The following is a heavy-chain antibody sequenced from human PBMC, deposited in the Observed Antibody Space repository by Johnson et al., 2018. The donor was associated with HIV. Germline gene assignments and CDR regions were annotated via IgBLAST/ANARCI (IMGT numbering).Heavy chain of an antibody. CDR1: GFTFDDYD. D-gene: IGHD5-12*01. CDR3: ARNVYSGYDFRDAFDI. Sequence: VQLVESGGGVVRPGGSLRLSCAASGFTFDDYDMSWVRQAPGKGLEWISYISSSGSPIYYADSVKGRFTISRDNSKNTLYLQMNSLRAEDTAVYYCARNVYSGYDFRDAFDIWGQGTMVTVSS. V-gene: IGHV3-48*01. J-gene: IGHJ3*02. CDR2: ISSSGSPI.